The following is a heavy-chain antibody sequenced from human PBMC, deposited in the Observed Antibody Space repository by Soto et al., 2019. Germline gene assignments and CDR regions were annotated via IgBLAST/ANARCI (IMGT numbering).Heavy chain of an antibody. CDR1: GDSISSHS. V-gene: IGHV4-59*11. CDR2: MYNTGST. Sequence: SDTLSLTSTVSGDSISSHSWSWLRQPPGKGLEWIGYMYNTGSTIYNPSLKSRVTISVDTSKNQFSLKLISVTAADTAVYYCARDLWGYCGADCYPLDVWGQGTTVTVS. D-gene: IGHD2-21*02. CDR3: ARDLWGYCGADCYPLDV. J-gene: IGHJ6*02.